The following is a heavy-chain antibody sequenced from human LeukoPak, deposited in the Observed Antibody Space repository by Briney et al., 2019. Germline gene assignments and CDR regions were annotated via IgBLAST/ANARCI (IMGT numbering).Heavy chain of an antibody. V-gene: IGHV3-72*01. D-gene: IGHD4-11*01. J-gene: IGHJ4*02. CDR2: TRDKATSYTT. CDR3: ARVGVMKTTVDY. CDR1: GFIFSDHY. Sequence: GGSLRLSCVASGFIFSDHYMAWVRQAPGKGLEWVGRTRDKATSYTTDYAASVKGTFTISRDDSKNSLSLQMHSLKSEDTAVYYCARVGVMKTTVDYWGQGVLVTVSS.